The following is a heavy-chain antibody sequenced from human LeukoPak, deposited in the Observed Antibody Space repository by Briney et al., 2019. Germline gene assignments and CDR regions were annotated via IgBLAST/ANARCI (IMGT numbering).Heavy chain of an antibody. J-gene: IGHJ4*02. V-gene: IGHV3-48*02. Sequence: ETLSLTCGVSGGSIDITNYWSWVRPAPGKGLEWVSYISSSSRTTYYADSVKGRFTISRDNAKNSLYLQMNSLRDEDTAVYYCARDKHDSSGYYTPTFFDHWGQGTLVTVSS. CDR2: ISSSSRTT. CDR3: ARDKHDSSGYYTPTFFDH. CDR1: GGSIDITNY. D-gene: IGHD3-22*01.